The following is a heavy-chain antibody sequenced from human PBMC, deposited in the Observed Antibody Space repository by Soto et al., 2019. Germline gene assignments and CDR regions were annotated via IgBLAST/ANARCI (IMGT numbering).Heavy chain of an antibody. V-gene: IGHV4-31*03. CDR1: GGSISSGGYY. CDR3: ARGEDDFWSGYYTGYYYYGMDV. CDR2: IYYSGST. J-gene: IGHJ6*02. D-gene: IGHD3-3*01. Sequence: KPXETLALTCTVSGGSISSGGYYWSWIRQHPGKGLEWIGYIYYSGSTYYNPSLKSRVTISVDTSKNQFSLKLSSVTAADTAVYYCARGEDDFWSGYYTGYYYYGMDVWGQGTTVTVSS.